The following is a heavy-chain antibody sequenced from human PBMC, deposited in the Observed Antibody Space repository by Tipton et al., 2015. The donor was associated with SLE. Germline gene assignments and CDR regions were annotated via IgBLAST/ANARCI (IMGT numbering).Heavy chain of an antibody. CDR1: GDSVSSNTVA. J-gene: IGHJ6*03. CDR2: TYYRSKWYY. Sequence: GLVKPSQTLSLTCAISGDSVSSNTVAWNWIRQSPSSGLEWLGRTYYRSKWYYDYALSLKSRITINPDTSKNQFSLRLGSVTAADTAVYYCARVDDYYSSGYSAYYMDVWGTGTTVTVSS. CDR3: ARVDDYYSSGYSAYYMDV. D-gene: IGHD3-22*01. V-gene: IGHV6-1*01.